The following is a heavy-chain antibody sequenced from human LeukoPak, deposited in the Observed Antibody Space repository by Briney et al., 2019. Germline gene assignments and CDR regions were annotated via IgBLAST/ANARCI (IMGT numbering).Heavy chain of an antibody. D-gene: IGHD5-18*01. CDR2: IYYSGST. V-gene: IGHV4-59*08. Sequence: SETLSLTCTVSGGSISSYYWSWIRQPPGKGLEWIGYIYYSGSTNYNPSLKSRVTISVDTSKNQFSLKLSSVTAADTAVYYCAGGYTAIDAFDIWGQGTMVTVSS. J-gene: IGHJ3*02. CDR3: AGGYTAIDAFDI. CDR1: GGSISSYY.